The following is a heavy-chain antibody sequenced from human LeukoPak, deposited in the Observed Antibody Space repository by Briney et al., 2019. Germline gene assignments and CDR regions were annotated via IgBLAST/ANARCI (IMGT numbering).Heavy chain of an antibody. CDR1: GGSISSSNW. CDR2: IYYSGNT. D-gene: IGHD3/OR15-3a*01. V-gene: IGHV4-39*01. J-gene: IGHJ4*02. Sequence: QASETLSLTCAVSGGSISSSNWWSWIRQPPGKGLEWIGSIYYSGNTYYNASLKSQVSISIDTSKNQFSLRLTSVTAADTAVYYCARQTGSGLFILPGGQGTLVTVSS. CDR3: ARQTGSGLFILP.